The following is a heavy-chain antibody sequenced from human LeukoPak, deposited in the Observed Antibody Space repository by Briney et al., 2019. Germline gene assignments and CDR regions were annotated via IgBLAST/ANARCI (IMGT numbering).Heavy chain of an antibody. CDR2: SYTSGNT. CDR1: GGSISSGRYY. Sequence: SETLSLTCTVSGGSISSGRYYWSWIRQPAGKGLEWIVRSYTSGNTNYNPSLNSRVIISLDTSKNQFSLKLSSVTAADTAVYYCATQQGGFDYWGQGTLVTVSS. D-gene: IGHD3-16*01. V-gene: IGHV4-61*02. J-gene: IGHJ4*02. CDR3: ATQQGGFDY.